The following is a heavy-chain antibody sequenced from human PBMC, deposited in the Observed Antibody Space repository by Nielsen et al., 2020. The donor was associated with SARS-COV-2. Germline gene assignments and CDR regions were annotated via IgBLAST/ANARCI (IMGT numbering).Heavy chain of an antibody. D-gene: IGHD3-22*01. Sequence: GESLKISCTTSEFILSDYYMSWIRQAPGKGLEWVSYISTTSAFTSYTDSVKGRFTISRDNAKNTLYLQMNSLTADDTAVYYCVRVWDDGYYYDTGPFDYWGQGTLVTVSS. V-gene: IGHV3-11*06. CDR2: ISTTSAFT. CDR1: EFILSDYY. J-gene: IGHJ4*02. CDR3: VRVWDDGYYYDTGPFDY.